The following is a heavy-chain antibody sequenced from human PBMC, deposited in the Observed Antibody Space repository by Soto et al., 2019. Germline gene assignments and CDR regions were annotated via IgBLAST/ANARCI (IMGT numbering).Heavy chain of an antibody. CDR3: ARPRGSTLTLDS. J-gene: IGHJ4*02. Sequence: GASQPISEKASGYRVTTSWSCRERYMPGKGLELMGIISTADSHTTYSPSFQGRVTISADKSINTAYLQWSSLQASYTAMYYCARPRGSTLTLDSWVQGTLVTVSS. CDR1: GYRVTTSW. V-gene: IGHV5-51*01. CDR2: ISTADSHT. D-gene: IGHD1-26*01.